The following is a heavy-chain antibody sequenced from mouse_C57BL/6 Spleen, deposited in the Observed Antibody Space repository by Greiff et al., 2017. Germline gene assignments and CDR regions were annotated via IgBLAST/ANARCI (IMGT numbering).Heavy chain of an antibody. J-gene: IGHJ3*01. CDR2: IYPGSGST. CDR1: GYTFTSYW. D-gene: IGHD3-2*02. CDR3: ASPARDSSGYMFAY. V-gene: IGHV1-55*01. Sequence: QVQLQQPGAELVKPGASVKMSCKASGYTFTSYWISWVKQRPGQGLEWIGDIYPGSGSTNSNEKVKSKATLTVEQSSSTAYMQLSSLSSEDSAVYYCASPARDSSGYMFAYWGQGTLVTVSA.